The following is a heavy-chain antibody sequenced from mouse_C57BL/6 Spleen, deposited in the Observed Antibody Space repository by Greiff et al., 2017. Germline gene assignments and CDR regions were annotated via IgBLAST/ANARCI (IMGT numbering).Heavy chain of an antibody. CDR2: ILPGSGST. D-gene: IGHD2-4*01. V-gene: IGHV1-9*01. CDR1: GYTFTGYW. Sequence: VKLQESGAELMKPGASVKLSCKATGYTFTGYWIEWVKQRPGHGLEWIGEILPGSGSTNYNEKFTGKATFTADTSSNTAYMQLSSLTTDDSASYYCARHDYHEAYYFDYWGQGTTLTVSS. CDR3: ARHDYHEAYYFDY. J-gene: IGHJ2*01.